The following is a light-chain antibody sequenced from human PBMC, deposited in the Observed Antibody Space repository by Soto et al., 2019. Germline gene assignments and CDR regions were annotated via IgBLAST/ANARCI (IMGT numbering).Light chain of an antibody. J-gene: IGKJ3*01. Sequence: DIVLTQSPGTLSLSPGERATLPCRASQSVRSSYLAWYQQKPGQAPRLLIYGASTRATGVPDRFSGSGSGTDFILTITRLEPEDFAVYYCQQYGTSPQFTFGPGTKVDI. CDR2: GAS. V-gene: IGKV3-20*01. CDR1: QSVRSSY. CDR3: QQYGTSPQFT.